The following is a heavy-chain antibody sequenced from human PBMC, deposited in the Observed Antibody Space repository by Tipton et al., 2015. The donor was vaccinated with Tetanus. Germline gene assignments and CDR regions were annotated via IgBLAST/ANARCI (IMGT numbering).Heavy chain of an antibody. CDR1: GFTFSTHG. CDR2: SWYDGTDK. Sequence: SLRLSCAASGFTFSTHGMHWVRQAPGKGLEWVAVSWYDGTDKYYADSVKGRFTISRDNSKNTLYLQMNSLRAEDTAVYYCTTSGIVGSGYRVDYWGRGTLIVVSS. CDR3: TTSGIVGSGYRVDY. D-gene: IGHD1-26*01. J-gene: IGHJ4*02. V-gene: IGHV3-33*01.